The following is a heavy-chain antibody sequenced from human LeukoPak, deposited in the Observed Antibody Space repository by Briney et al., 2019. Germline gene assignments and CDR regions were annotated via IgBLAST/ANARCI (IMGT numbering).Heavy chain of an antibody. CDR1: GFTFSSYS. V-gene: IGHV3-21*01. CDR2: IGSSSSYI. J-gene: IGHJ4*02. Sequence: GGSLRLSCAASGFTFSSYSMNWVRQAPGKGLEWVSSIGSSSSYIYYADSVKGRFTISRDNAKNSLYLQMNSLRAEDTAVYYCARTSRDSSGYYFNYWGQGTLVTVSS. D-gene: IGHD3-22*01. CDR3: ARTSRDSSGYYFNY.